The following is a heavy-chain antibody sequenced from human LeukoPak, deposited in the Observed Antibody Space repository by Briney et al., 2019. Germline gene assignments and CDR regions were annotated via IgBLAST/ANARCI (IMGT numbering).Heavy chain of an antibody. D-gene: IGHD6-13*01. J-gene: IGHJ4*02. CDR2: ISYDGSNK. Sequence: GRSLRLSCAASGFTFSSYAMHWVRQAPGKGLEWVAVISYDGSNKYYADSVKGRFTISRDNSKNTLYLQMNSLRAEDTAVYYCARELNGYDYWGQGTLVTVSS. CDR3: ARELNGYDY. V-gene: IGHV3-30-3*01. CDR1: GFTFSSYA.